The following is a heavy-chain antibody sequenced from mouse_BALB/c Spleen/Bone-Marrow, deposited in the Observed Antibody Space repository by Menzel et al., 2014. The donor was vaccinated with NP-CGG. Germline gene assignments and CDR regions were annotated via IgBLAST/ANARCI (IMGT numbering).Heavy chain of an antibody. V-gene: IGHV2-2*02. CDR2: IWSGGST. CDR3: ARNSDPLFAY. J-gene: IGHJ3*01. Sequence: QVTLKVSGPGLVRPSQRLSIPCTVSGFSLTSYGVHWVRPSPGKGLEWLGVIWSGGSTDYNAAFISRLSISKDNSKSQVFFKMNSLQANDTAIYYCARNSDPLFAYWGQGTLVTVSA. CDR1: GFSLTSYG.